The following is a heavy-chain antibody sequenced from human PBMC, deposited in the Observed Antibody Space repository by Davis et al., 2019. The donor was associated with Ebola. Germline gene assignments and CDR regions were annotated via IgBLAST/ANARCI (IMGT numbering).Heavy chain of an antibody. Sequence: GGSLRLSCGASGFTFSSYGMHWVRQAPGKGLEWVAVIWYDGGTKYYADSVKGRFIISRDNSQNMLYLQMNSLRPEDTAEYYCAKVGQMKWNFRYAMDVWGQGTTVTVS. CDR2: IWYDGGTK. CDR3: AKVGQMKWNFRYAMDV. J-gene: IGHJ6*02. CDR1: GFTFSSYG. V-gene: IGHV3-33*06. D-gene: IGHD1-7*01.